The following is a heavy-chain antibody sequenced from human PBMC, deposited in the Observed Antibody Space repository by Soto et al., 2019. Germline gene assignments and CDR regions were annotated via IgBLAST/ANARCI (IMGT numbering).Heavy chain of an antibody. CDR2: ISYDGSNK. CDR3: ARGQSKGFDY. Sequence: QVQLVESGGGVVQPGRSLRLSCAASGFTFSSYAMHWVRQAPGKGLEWVAVISYDGSNKYYADSVKGRFTISRDNSKNTLYLPMNSLRAEDTAVYYCARGQSKGFDYWGQGTLVTVSS. CDR1: GFTFSSYA. V-gene: IGHV3-30-3*01. D-gene: IGHD4-4*01. J-gene: IGHJ4*02.